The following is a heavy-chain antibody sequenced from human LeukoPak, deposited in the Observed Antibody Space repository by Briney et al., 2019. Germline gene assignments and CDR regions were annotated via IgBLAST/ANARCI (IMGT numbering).Heavy chain of an antibody. CDR1: GFSLSTSGVG. Sequence: SGPTLVKPTQTLTLTCTFSGFSLSTSGVGVGWIRQPPGKALEWLALIYWNDDKRYSPSLKSRLTITKDTSKNQVVLKMTNLDPVDTATYYCAHENYGFDSWGQGTLVTVSS. V-gene: IGHV2-5*01. CDR2: IYWNDDK. CDR3: AHENYGFDS. D-gene: IGHD3-10*01. J-gene: IGHJ4*02.